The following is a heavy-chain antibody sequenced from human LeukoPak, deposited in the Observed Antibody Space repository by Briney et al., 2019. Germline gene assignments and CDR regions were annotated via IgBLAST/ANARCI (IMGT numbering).Heavy chain of an antibody. CDR3: ARQYSSASFDF. CDR2: FNPYTGGT. D-gene: IGHD6-19*01. Sequence: ASVKVSCKASGYTXTDYYIHWVRQAPGQGLEWMGWFNPYTGGTNYAEKFQGTVTMAGDTSINTAYMQLKSLTSDDMALYYCARQYSSASFDFWGHGTLVTVSS. V-gene: IGHV1-2*02. J-gene: IGHJ4*01. CDR1: GYTXTDYY.